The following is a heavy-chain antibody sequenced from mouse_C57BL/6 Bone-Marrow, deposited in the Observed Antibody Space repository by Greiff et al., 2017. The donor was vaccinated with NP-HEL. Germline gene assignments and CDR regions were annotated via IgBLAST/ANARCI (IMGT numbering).Heavy chain of an antibody. V-gene: IGHV5-6*02. CDR2: ISSGGSYT. Sequence: DVKLQESGGDLVKPGGSLKLSCAASGFTFSSYGMSWVRQTPDKRLEWVATISSGGSYTYYPDSVKGRFTISRDNAKNTLYLQMSSLKSEDTAMYYCARRGIYYGNYVGYFDVWGTGTTVTVSS. J-gene: IGHJ1*03. CDR1: GFTFSSYG. D-gene: IGHD2-1*01. CDR3: ARRGIYYGNYVGYFDV.